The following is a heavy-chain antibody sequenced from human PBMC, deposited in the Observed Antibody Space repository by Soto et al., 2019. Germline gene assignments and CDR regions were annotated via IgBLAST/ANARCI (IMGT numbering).Heavy chain of an antibody. V-gene: IGHV1-3*01. CDR1: GYTFTSYA. D-gene: IGHD3-10*01. CDR2: INAGNGNT. CDR3: ASLLWFGEKTAYYFDY. J-gene: IGHJ4*02. Sequence: ASVKVSCKASGYTFTSYAMHWVRQAPGQRLEWMGWINAGNGNTKYSQKFQGRVTITRDTSASTAYMELSSLRSEDIALYYCASLLWFGEKTAYYFDYWGQGTLVTVSS.